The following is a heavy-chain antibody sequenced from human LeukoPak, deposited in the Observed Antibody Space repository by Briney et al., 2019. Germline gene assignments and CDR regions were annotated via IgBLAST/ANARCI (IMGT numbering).Heavy chain of an antibody. J-gene: IGHJ5*02. Sequence: PSETLSLTCTVSGGSISSSSYYWGWIRQPPGKGLEWIGSISYSGSTYYNPSLKSRITISVDTSKNQFSLRLTSVTAADTAVYYCARASSAYYNWFDPWGQGILVTVSS. V-gene: IGHV4-39*01. CDR2: ISYSGST. CDR3: ARASSAYYNWFDP. D-gene: IGHD3-22*01. CDR1: GGSISSSSYY.